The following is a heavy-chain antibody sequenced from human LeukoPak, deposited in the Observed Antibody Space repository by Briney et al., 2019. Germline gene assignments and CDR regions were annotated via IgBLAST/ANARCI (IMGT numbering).Heavy chain of an antibody. CDR3: AREGSMTARPFVSIDY. CDR1: GGSISTYY. CDR2: IHTSGNT. J-gene: IGHJ4*02. V-gene: IGHV4-4*07. Sequence: SETLSLTCTAPGGSISTYYWSWIRQPAGKGLEWIGRIHTSGNTDYNPSLKSRVTMSVDTSKNQFSLKLSSVTAADTAVYYCAREGSMTARPFVSIDYWGQGTLVTISS. D-gene: IGHD6-6*01.